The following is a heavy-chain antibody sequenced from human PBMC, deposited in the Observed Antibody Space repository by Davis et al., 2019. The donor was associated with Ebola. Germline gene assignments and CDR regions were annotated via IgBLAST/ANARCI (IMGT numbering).Heavy chain of an antibody. CDR3: AIIPPPNPDY. CDR1: VITFSSYA. CDR2: ISSSSSTI. J-gene: IGHJ4*02. V-gene: IGHV3-48*02. D-gene: IGHD2-21*01. Sequence: GESLKISCADSVITFSSYAMTWVRQAPGKGLEWVSYISSSSSTIYYADSVKGRFTISRDNAKNSLYLQMNSLRDEDTAVYYCAIIPPPNPDYWGRGTLVTVSS.